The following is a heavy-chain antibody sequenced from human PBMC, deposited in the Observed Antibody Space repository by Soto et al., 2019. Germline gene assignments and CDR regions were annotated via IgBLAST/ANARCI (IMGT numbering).Heavy chain of an antibody. D-gene: IGHD3-10*01. J-gene: IGHJ4*02. CDR1: GFTFSNYG. V-gene: IGHV3-30*03. Sequence: ASGGGVVQPGGSLRLSCAASGFTFSNYGMHWVRQAPGKGLEWVAVISYDGSNKYYADTVKGRFTISRDNSKNTLYLQMNSLTTEDTAVYYCARDWVWFGAHPIDYWGQGTLVTVSS. CDR3: ARDWVWFGAHPIDY. CDR2: ISYDGSNK.